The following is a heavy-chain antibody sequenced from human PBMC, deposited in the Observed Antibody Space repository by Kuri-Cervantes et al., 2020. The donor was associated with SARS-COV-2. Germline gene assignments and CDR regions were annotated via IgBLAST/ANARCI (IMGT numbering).Heavy chain of an antibody. J-gene: IGHJ3*02. V-gene: IGHV1-46*01. CDR2: INPSGGST. CDR1: GYTFTSYY. CDR3: ARRFTMITFGGVIVTDAFDI. D-gene: IGHD3-16*02. Sequence: ASVKVSCKASGYTFTSYYMHWVRQAPGQGLEWMGIINPSGGSTSYAQKFQGRVTMTRDTSTSTAYMELRSLRSDDTAVYYCARRFTMITFGGVIVTDAFDIWGQGTMVTVSS.